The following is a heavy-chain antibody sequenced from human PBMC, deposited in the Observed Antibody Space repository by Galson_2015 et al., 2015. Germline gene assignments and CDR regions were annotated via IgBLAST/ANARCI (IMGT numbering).Heavy chain of an antibody. D-gene: IGHD4-17*01. CDR1: GYSFTSYW. V-gene: IGHV5-51*03. J-gene: IGHJ6*02. CDR2: IYPGDSDT. Sequence: QSGAEVKKPGESLKTSCKGSGYSFTSYWIGWVRQMPGKGLEWMGIIYPGDSDTRYSPSFQGQVTISADKSISTAYLQWSSLKASDTAMYYCARLGNYGDYLYGMDVWGQGTTVTVSS. CDR3: ARLGNYGDYLYGMDV.